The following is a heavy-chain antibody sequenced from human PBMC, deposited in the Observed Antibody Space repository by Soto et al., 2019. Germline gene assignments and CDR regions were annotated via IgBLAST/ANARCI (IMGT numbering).Heavy chain of an antibody. V-gene: IGHV3-9*01. D-gene: IGHD1-20*01. J-gene: IGHJ5*02. CDR1: GLIFADYA. CDR2: IHWNGDIV. CDR3: AGLPGCSWYTGWLDP. Sequence: EVQLVESGGGLVQPGRSLRLSCAASGLIFADYAMHWVRQAPGKGLEWVSGIHWNGDIVGYADSVKGRFIISRDNSKKLLYLQMNSLTTEDTALYYCAGLPGCSWYTGWLDPWGQGTLVIVSS.